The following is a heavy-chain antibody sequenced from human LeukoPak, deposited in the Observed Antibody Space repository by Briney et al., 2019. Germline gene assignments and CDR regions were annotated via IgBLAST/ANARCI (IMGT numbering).Heavy chain of an antibody. V-gene: IGHV3-43*01. Sequence: PGGSLRLSCAASGFTFDDYTMHWVRQAPGKVLEWVSLISWDGGSTYYADSVKGRFTISRDNSTNSLYLQMNSLRTDDTALYYCARPGSGWPDYYYYYMDFWVKGTTVNVSS. J-gene: IGHJ6*03. D-gene: IGHD6-19*01. CDR3: ARPGSGWPDYYYYYMDF. CDR1: GFTFDDYT. CDR2: ISWDGGST.